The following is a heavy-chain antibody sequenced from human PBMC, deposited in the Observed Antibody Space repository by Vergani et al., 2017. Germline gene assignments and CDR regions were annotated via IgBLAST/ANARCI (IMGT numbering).Heavy chain of an antibody. CDR3: ARDSYSSSWSYYFDY. D-gene: IGHD6-13*01. CDR1: GFTFSRSW. Sequence: EVQLVESGGGLVQPGGSLRLSCAASGFTFSRSWMSWVRQAPGKGLEWVANIKQDGSEKYYVDSVKGRFTISRDNAKNSLYLQMNSLRAEDTAVYYCARDSYSSSWSYYFDYWGQGTLVTVSS. V-gene: IGHV3-7*01. J-gene: IGHJ4*02. CDR2: IKQDGSEK.